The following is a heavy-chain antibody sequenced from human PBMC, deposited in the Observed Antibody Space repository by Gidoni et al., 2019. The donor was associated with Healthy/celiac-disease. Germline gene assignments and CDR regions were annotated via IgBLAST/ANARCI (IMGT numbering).Heavy chain of an antibody. CDR3: AKMGVKPHNYFDY. Sequence: EVQLLESGGGLVQPGGSLRLSCAASGFTFSSYAMSLVRQAPGKGLEWVSAISGSGGSTYYADSVKGRFTISRDNSKNTLYLQMNSLRAEDTAVYYCAKMGVKPHNYFDYWGQGTLVTVSS. CDR1: GFTFSSYA. V-gene: IGHV3-23*01. J-gene: IGHJ4*02. CDR2: ISGSGGST.